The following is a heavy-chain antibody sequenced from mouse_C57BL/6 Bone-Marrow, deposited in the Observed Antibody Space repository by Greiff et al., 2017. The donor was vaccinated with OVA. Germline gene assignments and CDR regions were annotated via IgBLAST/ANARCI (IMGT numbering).Heavy chain of an antibody. CDR1: GYSFTDYN. Sequence: VQLQQSGPELVKPGASVKISCKASGYSFTDYNMNWVKQSNGKSLEWIGVINPNYGTTSYNQKFKGKATLTVDQSSSTAYMQLNSLTSEDSAVYSCARPAYSIGVYYFDYWGQGTTLTVSA. J-gene: IGHJ2*01. CDR3: ARPAYSIGVYYFDY. D-gene: IGHD2-14*01. V-gene: IGHV1-39*01. CDR2: INPNYGTT.